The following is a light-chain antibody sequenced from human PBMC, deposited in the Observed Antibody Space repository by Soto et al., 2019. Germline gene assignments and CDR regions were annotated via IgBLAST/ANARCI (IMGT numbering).Light chain of an antibody. V-gene: IGLV2-14*01. CDR3: SSYTDSSTFV. CDR2: DVN. CDR1: SSDVGGYDY. J-gene: IGLJ7*01. Sequence: QSVLTQPASVSGSPGQSITISCTGTSSDVGGYDYVSWYQQLPGKAPKLLIYDVNNRPSGVSNRFSGSKSGNTASLTISGLQAEDEADYYCSSYTDSSTFVFGTGTQLTVL.